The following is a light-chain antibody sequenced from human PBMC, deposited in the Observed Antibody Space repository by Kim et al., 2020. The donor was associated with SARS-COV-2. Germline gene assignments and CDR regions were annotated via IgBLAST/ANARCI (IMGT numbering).Light chain of an antibody. CDR2: QDT. V-gene: IGLV3-1*01. J-gene: IGLJ2*01. Sequence: SWYPGQTASITCSGDKLGDKYTCWYQQKAGQSPVLVIYQDTKRPSGIPERFSGSNSGNTATLTISGTQAMDEADYFCQAWDINTVVFGGGTKLTVL. CDR3: QAWDINTVV. CDR1: KLGDKY.